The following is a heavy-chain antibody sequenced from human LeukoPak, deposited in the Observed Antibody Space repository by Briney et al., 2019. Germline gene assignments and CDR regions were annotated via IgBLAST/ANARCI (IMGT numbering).Heavy chain of an antibody. V-gene: IGHV3-23*01. CDR3: ARAISSGYYIDY. Sequence: GASLRLSCAASGFTFSSYAMSWVRQAPGKGLEWVSAISGSGGSTYYADSVKGRFTISRDNAKNSLYLQMNSLRPDDTAVYYCARAISSGYYIDYWGQGTLVTVSS. J-gene: IGHJ4*02. CDR1: GFTFSSYA. CDR2: ISGSGGST. D-gene: IGHD3-22*01.